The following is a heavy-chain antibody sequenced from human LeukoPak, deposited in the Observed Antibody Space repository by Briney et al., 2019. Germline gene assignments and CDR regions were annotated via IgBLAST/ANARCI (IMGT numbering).Heavy chain of an antibody. Sequence: PGGSLRLSCAASGFTFSSYWMHWVRHAPGKGLVWVSRINSDGSSTSYADSVKGRFTISRGNAKNTLYLQMNSLRAEDTAVYYCAITVTGGIDYWGQGTLVTVSS. J-gene: IGHJ4*02. D-gene: IGHD4-17*01. CDR2: INSDGSST. CDR3: AITVTGGIDY. V-gene: IGHV3-74*01. CDR1: GFTFSSYW.